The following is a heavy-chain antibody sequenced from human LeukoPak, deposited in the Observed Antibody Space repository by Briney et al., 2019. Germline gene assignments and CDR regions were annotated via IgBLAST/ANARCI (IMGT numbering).Heavy chain of an antibody. D-gene: IGHD5-12*01. V-gene: IGHV3-23*01. CDR1: GFTFSSYA. CDR3: AKETGYSCYDYGDY. CDR2: ISGSGGST. Sequence: TGGSLRLSCAASGFTFSSYAMRWVRQAPGKGLEWVSGISGSGGSTYYADSVKGRFTISRDNSKNTLYLQMNSLRAEDTAVYYCAKETGYSCYDYGDYWGQGTLVTVSS. J-gene: IGHJ4*02.